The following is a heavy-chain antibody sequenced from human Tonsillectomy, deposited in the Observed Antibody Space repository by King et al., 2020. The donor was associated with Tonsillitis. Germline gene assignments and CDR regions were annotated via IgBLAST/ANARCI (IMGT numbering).Heavy chain of an antibody. CDR2: VYPGDSDT. D-gene: IGHD6-19*01. J-gene: IGHJ3*02. CDR3: ARHSADFSSGPDGLNI. V-gene: IGHV5-51*01. Sequence: VQLVESGAEVKKPGESLKISCKGSGYSFTKYWIAWVRQMPGKGLEWMGIVYPGDSDTRYSPSFQGQVTISADKSISTAYLQWSSLKASDTAMYYCARHSADFSSGPDGLNIWGQGTMVTVS. CDR1: GYSFTKYW.